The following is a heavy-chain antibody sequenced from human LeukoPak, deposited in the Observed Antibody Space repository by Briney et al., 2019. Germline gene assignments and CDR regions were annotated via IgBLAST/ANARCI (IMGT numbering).Heavy chain of an antibody. V-gene: IGHV4-61*01. D-gene: IGHD3-16*01. CDR3: ARVRDDYVFSI. CDR2: IYYSGST. J-gene: IGHJ3*01. Sequence: SETLSLTCTVSGGSVSSGSYYWSWIRQPPGKGLEWIGYIYYSGSTNYNPSLKSRVTISVDTSKNQFSLKLSSVTAADTAVYYCARVRDDYVFSIWGQGTMVTVSS. CDR1: GGSVSSGSYY.